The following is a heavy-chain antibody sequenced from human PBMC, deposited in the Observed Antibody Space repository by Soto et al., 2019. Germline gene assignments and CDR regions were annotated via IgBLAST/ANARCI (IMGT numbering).Heavy chain of an antibody. Sequence: QVQLVQSGAEVKKPGSSVKVSCKASGGTFSSYTIIWVRQAPGQGLERMGRIIPILGIANYAQKFQGRVTIPADKSTSTAYMELRSLRYEDTAVYYCARYLGDGGENYWGQGTMVTVSS. CDR2: IIPILGIA. V-gene: IGHV1-69*02. CDR1: GGTFSSYT. D-gene: IGHD2-21*02. CDR3: ARYLGDGGENY. J-gene: IGHJ4*02.